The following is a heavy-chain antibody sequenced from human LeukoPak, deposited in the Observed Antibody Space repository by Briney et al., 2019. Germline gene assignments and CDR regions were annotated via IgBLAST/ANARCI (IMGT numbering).Heavy chain of an antibody. Sequence: PSETLSLTCTVSGGSVSRYYCSWIRQPAGKGLEWIGRIYTSGSTNYNPSLKSRVTMSVDTSKNQFSLKLSSVTAADTAVYYCAREPRYYDSSGYYFSPHYFDYWGQGTLVTVSS. CDR2: IYTSGST. CDR3: AREPRYYDSSGYYFSPHYFDY. CDR1: GGSVSRYY. J-gene: IGHJ4*02. V-gene: IGHV4-4*07. D-gene: IGHD3-22*01.